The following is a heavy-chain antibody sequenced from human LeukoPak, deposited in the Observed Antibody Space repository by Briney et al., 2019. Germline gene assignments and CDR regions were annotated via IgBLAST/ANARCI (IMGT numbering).Heavy chain of an antibody. Sequence: KPSETLSLTCTVSGGSISSSSFSWGWIRQPPGKGLEWIGSIYYSGSTYYNPSLKSRVTMSVDTSKNQFSLNLSSVTAADTAFYYCARARPPYYYDSSGYYYAPPHLDYWGQGTLVTVSS. CDR1: GGSISSSSFS. D-gene: IGHD3-22*01. CDR2: IYYSGST. J-gene: IGHJ4*02. V-gene: IGHV4-39*07. CDR3: ARARPPYYYDSSGYYYAPPHLDY.